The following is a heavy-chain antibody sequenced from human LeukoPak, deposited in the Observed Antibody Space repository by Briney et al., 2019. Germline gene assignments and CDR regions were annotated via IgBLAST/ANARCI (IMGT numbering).Heavy chain of an antibody. J-gene: IGHJ5*02. CDR1: GYTFTSYG. Sequence: ASVKVSCKASGYTFTSYGISWVRQAPGQGLEWMGWISAYNGNTNYAQKLQGRVTMTTDTSTSTAYMELRSLRSDDTAVYYCARDGEVVVTAIPEWFDPWGQGTLVTVSS. CDR3: ARDGEVVVTAIPEWFDP. V-gene: IGHV1-18*01. CDR2: ISAYNGNT. D-gene: IGHD2-21*02.